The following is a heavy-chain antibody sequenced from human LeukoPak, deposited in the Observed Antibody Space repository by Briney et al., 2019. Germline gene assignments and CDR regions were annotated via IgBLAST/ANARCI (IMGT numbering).Heavy chain of an antibody. J-gene: IGHJ6*02. CDR1: GFTLNRYG. D-gene: IGHD4-17*01. CDR2: ILLDGSKE. V-gene: IGHV3-33*01. Sequence: GGSLRLSCVASGFTLNRYGMHWVRQAPGKGLEWVAVILLDGSKEFYTDSVKGRFTISRDNSKNTLYLQMNSLRAEDTAVYYCAGPYGDYRGDYYYGMDVWGQGTTVTVSS. CDR3: AGPYGDYRGDYYYGMDV.